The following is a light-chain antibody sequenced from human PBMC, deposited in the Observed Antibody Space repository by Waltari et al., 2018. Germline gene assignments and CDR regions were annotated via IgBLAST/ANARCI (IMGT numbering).Light chain of an antibody. CDR3: HAAADNNWF. V-gene: IGLV3-27*01. Sequence: YDLAQPFSVSVSPGQTATITCSGAVLAEKYVRWFQQRPGQAPTLILYKDTERPPGIPERFSGSSSGSTVTLTIRGALLEDEADYHCHAAADNNWFFGGGTKLTVL. CDR2: KDT. CDR1: VLAEKY. J-gene: IGLJ2*01.